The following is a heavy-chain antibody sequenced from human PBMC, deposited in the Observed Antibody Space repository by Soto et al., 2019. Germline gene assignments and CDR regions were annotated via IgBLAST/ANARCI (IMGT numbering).Heavy chain of an antibody. V-gene: IGHV3-48*03. Sequence: GGSLRLSCEASGFSFSSFAMNWVRQAPGRGLEWVSYISDDGASIYYADSLKGRFTISRDNAKNSLSLQMNNLRAEDTAVYYFAREHSVPAWLHHFDHWGLGTLVTVSS. J-gene: IGHJ4*02. CDR3: AREHSVPAWLHHFDH. CDR2: ISDDGASI. D-gene: IGHD5-18*01. CDR1: GFSFSSFA.